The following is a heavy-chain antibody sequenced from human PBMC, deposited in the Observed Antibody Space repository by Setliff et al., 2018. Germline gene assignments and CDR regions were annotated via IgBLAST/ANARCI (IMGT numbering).Heavy chain of an antibody. CDR2: IKQDGSEK. V-gene: IGHV3-7*01. CDR3: ARDPHFDS. Sequence: ETLRLSCAASGFTFSTYWMSWVRQAPGEGLEWVANIKQDGSEKYYVDSVKGRFSISRDNAKNSLYLQMNSLRAEDTAVYYCARDPHFDSWGQGTLVTVSS. CDR1: GFTFSTYW. J-gene: IGHJ4*02.